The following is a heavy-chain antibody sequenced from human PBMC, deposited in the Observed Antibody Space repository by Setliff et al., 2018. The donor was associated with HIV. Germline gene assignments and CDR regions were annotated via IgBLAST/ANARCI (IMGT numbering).Heavy chain of an antibody. CDR3: AREHCSGGSCNGFDI. D-gene: IGHD2-15*01. CDR2: IFSSGST. CDR1: GDSISSYS. J-gene: IGHJ3*02. Sequence: PSETLSLTCTVSGDSISSYSWNWIRQSPGGGLEWNGFIFSSGSTKYNPSLSSLVIISVDRSKNQFSLKLGSVTAADTAMYYCAREHCSGGSCNGFDIWGQGTMVTVSS. V-gene: IGHV4-4*09.